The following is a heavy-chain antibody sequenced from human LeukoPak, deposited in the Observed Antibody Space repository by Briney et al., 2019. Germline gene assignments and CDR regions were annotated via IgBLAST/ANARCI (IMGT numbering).Heavy chain of an antibody. CDR2: IKQDGSEK. V-gene: IGHV3-7*01. Sequence: PGGSLRLSCAASGFTFSSYWMSWVRQAPGKGLEWVANIKQDGSEKYYVDSVKGRFTISRDNAKNSLYLQMNGLRAEDTAVYYCARVSSSYIYYYYYMDVWGKGTTVTVSS. CDR1: GFTFSSYW. D-gene: IGHD6-13*01. CDR3: ARVSSSYIYYYYYMDV. J-gene: IGHJ6*03.